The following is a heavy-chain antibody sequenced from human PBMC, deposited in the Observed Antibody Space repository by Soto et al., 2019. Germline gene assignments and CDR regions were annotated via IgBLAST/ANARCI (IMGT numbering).Heavy chain of an antibody. Sequence: EVQLLESGGGLVQPGGSLRVSCVASGFTFSTYAMTWVRQAPGKGLEWVSIISGSGASTHYADSVKGRFTISRDNSKNTLYLQVNNLRAEDTAVYYCAKRYSSGWNAFDYWGQGTLVTVSS. CDR3: AKRYSSGWNAFDY. J-gene: IGHJ4*02. CDR1: GFTFSTYA. CDR2: ISGSGAST. D-gene: IGHD6-19*01. V-gene: IGHV3-23*01.